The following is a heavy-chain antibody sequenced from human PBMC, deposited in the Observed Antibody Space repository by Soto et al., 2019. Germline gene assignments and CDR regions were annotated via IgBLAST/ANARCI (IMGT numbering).Heavy chain of an antibody. V-gene: IGHV4-34*01. D-gene: IGHD6-13*01. CDR3: ARGRRYSSSWYRGGFDP. CDR1: GGSFSGYY. Sequence: PSETLSLTCAVYGGSFSGYYWSWIRQPPGKGLEWIGEINHSGSTNYNPSLKSRVTISVDTSKNQFSLKLSSVTAADTAVYYCARGRRYSSSWYRGGFDPWGQGTLVTVSS. CDR2: INHSGST. J-gene: IGHJ5*02.